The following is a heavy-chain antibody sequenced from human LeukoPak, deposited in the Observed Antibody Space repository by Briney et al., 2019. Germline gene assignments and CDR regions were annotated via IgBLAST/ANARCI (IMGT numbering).Heavy chain of an antibody. CDR3: ARHVRERVRKVSDY. V-gene: IGHV4-4*07. J-gene: IGHJ4*02. D-gene: IGHD1-26*01. CDR1: GGYISNYF. Sequence: PSESLSLTCTVSGGYISNYFWNWIRQPAGKGLEWIGHMYTSGSTNYNPSLKSRVTMSVDTSKNQFSLKLSSVTAADTAVYYCARHVRERVRKVSDYWGQGTLVTVSS. CDR2: MYTSGST.